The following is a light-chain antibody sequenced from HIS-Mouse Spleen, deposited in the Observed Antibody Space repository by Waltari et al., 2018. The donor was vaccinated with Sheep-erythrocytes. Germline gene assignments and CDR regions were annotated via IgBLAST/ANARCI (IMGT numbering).Light chain of an antibody. CDR2: GAP. J-gene: IGKJ2*01. V-gene: IGKV3-20*01. Sequence: EVMLSPYPGTLLSSSGGRATPSCRTSQGVSSSYLAWYQQKPGQAPRLLIDGAPSRATGIPDRCSGSGSETDFTLTISRLEPDDFAVYYWQQYGSSPTFGQGTKLEIK. CDR3: QQYGSSPT. CDR1: QGVSSSY.